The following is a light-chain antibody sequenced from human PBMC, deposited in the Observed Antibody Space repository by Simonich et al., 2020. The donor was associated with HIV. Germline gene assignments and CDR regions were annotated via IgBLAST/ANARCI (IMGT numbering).Light chain of an antibody. CDR1: QSVSSN. Sequence: ELVMTQSPATLSVSPGERAALSCRASQSVSSNLAWYQQKPGQAPRLLIYAASTRATGIPARFSGSGSGTEFTLTISSLQSEDFAVYYCQQYNNWSYTFGQGTKLEIK. CDR2: AAS. J-gene: IGKJ2*01. CDR3: QQYNNWSYT. V-gene: IGKV3-15*01.